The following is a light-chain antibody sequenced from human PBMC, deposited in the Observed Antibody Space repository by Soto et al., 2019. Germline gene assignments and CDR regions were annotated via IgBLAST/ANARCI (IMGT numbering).Light chain of an antibody. CDR2: EVT. J-gene: IGLJ1*01. CDR1: SSDIGGYNY. CDR3: SSYTSSNTLV. V-gene: IGLV2-14*01. Sequence: QSVLTQPASVSGSPGQSTTISCTGGSSDIGGYNYVSWFQQHPGKVPKLMIYEVTNRPSGVSNRFSGSKSGSTASLTISGLQAEDEADYYCSSYTSSNTLVFGTGTKVTVL.